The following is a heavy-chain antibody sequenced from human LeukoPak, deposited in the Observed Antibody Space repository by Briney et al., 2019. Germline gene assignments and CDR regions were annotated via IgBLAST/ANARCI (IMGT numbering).Heavy chain of an antibody. V-gene: IGHV3-21*01. J-gene: IGHJ4*02. D-gene: IGHD6-13*01. CDR2: ISSSSSYI. Sequence: PGGSLRLSCAASGFTFSSYSMNWVRQAPGKGLEWVSSISSSSSYIYYADSVKGRFTISRDNAKNSLYLQMNSLRAEDTAVYYCARGKYNAAAGDFDYWGQGTLVTVSS. CDR3: ARGKYNAAAGDFDY. CDR1: GFTFSSYS.